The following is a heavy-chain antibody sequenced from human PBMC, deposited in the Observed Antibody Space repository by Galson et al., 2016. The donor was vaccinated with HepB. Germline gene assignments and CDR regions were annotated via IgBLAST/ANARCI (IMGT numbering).Heavy chain of an antibody. CDR2: ITSSSDTM. J-gene: IGHJ6*03. Sequence: SLRLSCAASGFIFSVYNMNWARQAPGKGLEWIAWITSSSDTMYYADSVKGRFTISRDNAKNSLYLEMNSLRAEDTAVYYCAKDGGGFLEWLLYNYMDVWGKGTTVTVSS. V-gene: IGHV3-48*01. CDR3: AKDGGGFLEWLLYNYMDV. D-gene: IGHD3-3*01. CDR1: GFIFSVYN.